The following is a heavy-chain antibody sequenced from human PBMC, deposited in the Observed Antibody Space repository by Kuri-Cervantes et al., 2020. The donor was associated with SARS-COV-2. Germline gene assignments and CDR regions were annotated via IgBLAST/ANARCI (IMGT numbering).Heavy chain of an antibody. J-gene: IGHJ5*02. Sequence: SETPSLTCTVSGGSISSYYWSWIRQPPGKGLEWIGSIYHSGSTYYNPPLKSRVTISVDTSKNQFSLKLSSVTAADTAVYYCARGRLYYDILTGYYTASWFDPWGQGTLVTVSS. D-gene: IGHD3-9*01. CDR3: ARGRLYYDILTGYYTASWFDP. V-gene: IGHV4-38-2*02. CDR1: GGSISSYY. CDR2: IYHSGST.